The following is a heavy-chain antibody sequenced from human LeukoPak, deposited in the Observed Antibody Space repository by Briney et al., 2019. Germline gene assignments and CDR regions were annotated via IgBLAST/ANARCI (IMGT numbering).Heavy chain of an antibody. CDR3: ARGEPYYYGSGTLVDYFDY. CDR1: GGSISSYY. D-gene: IGHD3-10*01. J-gene: IGHJ4*02. CDR2: ISYSGST. Sequence: SETLSLSCTVSGGSISSYYWSWIRQPPGKGLEWIGYISYSGSTNYNPSLKSRVTISVDTSKNQFSLKLNSVTAADTGVYYCARGEPYYYGSGTLVDYFDYWGQGTLVTVSS. V-gene: IGHV4-59*01.